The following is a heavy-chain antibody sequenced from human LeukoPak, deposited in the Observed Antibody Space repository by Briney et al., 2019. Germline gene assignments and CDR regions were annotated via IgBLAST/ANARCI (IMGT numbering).Heavy chain of an antibody. V-gene: IGHV1-2*02. CDR1: GFTFTGHY. Sequence: ASVKVSCKASGFTFTGHYMHWVRQAPGQGLEWMGWINGNSGATNYARNFQDRVTLTRDTSISTVYMELSRLRIDDTAVYYRARDFSWGVDYWGQGTLVTVSP. CDR2: INGNSGAT. CDR3: ARDFSWGVDY. J-gene: IGHJ4*02. D-gene: IGHD3-10*01.